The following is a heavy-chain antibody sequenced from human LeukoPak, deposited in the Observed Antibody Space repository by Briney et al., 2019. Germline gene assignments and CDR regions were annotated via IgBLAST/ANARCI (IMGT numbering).Heavy chain of an antibody. CDR3: ARGGSYGDY. CDR2: VNPDGSSV. Sequence: GGSLRLSCAASGFTFTRYWMHWVRQVPGKGLVWVSRVNPDGSSVTYGDSVKGRFTSSRVNAKNTLYLQMHSLRAEDMAVYYCARGGSYGDYWGQGILVTVSS. CDR1: GFTFTRYW. D-gene: IGHD3-16*01. J-gene: IGHJ4*02. V-gene: IGHV3-74*01.